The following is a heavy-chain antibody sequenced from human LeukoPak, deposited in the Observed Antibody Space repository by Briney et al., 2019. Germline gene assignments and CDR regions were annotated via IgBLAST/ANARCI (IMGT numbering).Heavy chain of an antibody. V-gene: IGHV3-7*01. Sequence: GGSLRLSCAVSGFTFSNFWMSWVRQAPGKGLGWVAIIDPDGSTTGYVDSVKGRFTISRDNAKNSLCLQLNSLRAEDTAVYYCVRDPGWGAFDIWGQGTMVTVSS. CDR1: GFTFSNFW. J-gene: IGHJ3*02. D-gene: IGHD3-16*01. CDR2: IDPDGSTT. CDR3: VRDPGWGAFDI.